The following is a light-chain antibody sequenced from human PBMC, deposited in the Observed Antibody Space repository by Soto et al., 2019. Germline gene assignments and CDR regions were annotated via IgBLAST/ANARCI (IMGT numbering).Light chain of an antibody. CDR3: AAWDDSLNGGV. CDR1: SSNFGGNT. CDR2: RNN. V-gene: IGLV1-44*01. J-gene: IGLJ3*02. Sequence: QSVLTQPPSASGTPGQRVIISCSGSSSNFGGNTANWYQQFPGTAPKVLIYRNNQRPSGVPDRFSGSKSGTSASLAISGLQSEDEADYYCAAWDDSLNGGVFGGGTKVTVL.